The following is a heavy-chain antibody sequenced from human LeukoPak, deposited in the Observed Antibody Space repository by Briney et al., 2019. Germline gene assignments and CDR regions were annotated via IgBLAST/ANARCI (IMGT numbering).Heavy chain of an antibody. Sequence: GGSLGLSCSASGFTFSSYAMTWVRQAPGKGLEWVSTISGRGDLEFYTESVKGRFTISRDHSKNTVHLQMDGLRAEDTAIYYCAREGDFWSGYPIDHYYYMDVWGKGTTVTVTS. CDR2: ISGRGDLE. CDR3: AREGDFWSGYPIDHYYYMDV. CDR1: GFTFSSYA. V-gene: IGHV3-23*01. J-gene: IGHJ6*03. D-gene: IGHD3-3*01.